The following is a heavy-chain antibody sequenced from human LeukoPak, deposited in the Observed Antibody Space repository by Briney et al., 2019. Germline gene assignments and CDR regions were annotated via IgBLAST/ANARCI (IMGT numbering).Heavy chain of an antibody. CDR2: IIPIFGTP. D-gene: IGHD3-9*01. CDR1: GGTVTTYT. J-gene: IGHJ4*02. Sequence: ASVKVSCKASGGTVTTYTLTWVRQAPGQELEWMGGIIPIFGTPNYAQKFQGRVTITADESTSTAYMELSSLRSEDTAVYYCATGVRLRYFDWYNYWGQGTLVTVSS. V-gene: IGHV1-69*01. CDR3: ATGVRLRYFDWYNY.